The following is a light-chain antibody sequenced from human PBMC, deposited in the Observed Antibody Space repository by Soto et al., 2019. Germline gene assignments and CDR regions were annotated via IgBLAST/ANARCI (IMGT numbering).Light chain of an antibody. CDR3: QQLNAYPYT. CDR2: AAS. Sequence: IQLTQSPSSLSASVGDRVTITCRASQGISSYFAWYQQKPGKAPKVLIYAASTLQNGVPPRFSGSGSGTDFTLAISSLQPEDCATYYCQQLNAYPYTFGQGTQLEIK. CDR1: QGISSY. J-gene: IGKJ2*01. V-gene: IGKV1-9*01.